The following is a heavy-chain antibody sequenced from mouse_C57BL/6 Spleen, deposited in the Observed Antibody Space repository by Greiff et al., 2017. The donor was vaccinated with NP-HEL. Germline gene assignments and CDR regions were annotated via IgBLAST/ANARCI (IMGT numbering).Heavy chain of an antibody. J-gene: IGHJ4*01. D-gene: IGHD1-1*01. CDR1: GFTFSDYG. CDR3: ARPSYSAAMDY. CDR2: ISSGSSTI. Sequence: EVQRVESGGGLVKPGGSLKLSCAASGFTFSDYGMHWVRQAPEKGLEWVAYISSGSSTIYYADTVKGRFTISRDNAKNTLFLQMTSLRSEDTAMYYCARPSYSAAMDYWDQGTSVNVSS. V-gene: IGHV5-17*01.